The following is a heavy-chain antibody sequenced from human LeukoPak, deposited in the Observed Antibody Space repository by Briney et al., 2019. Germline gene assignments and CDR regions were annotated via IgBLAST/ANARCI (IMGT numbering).Heavy chain of an antibody. CDR1: GGSISTSSYY. V-gene: IGHV4-39*07. D-gene: IGHD3-22*01. J-gene: IGHJ6*03. CDR3: AREMDYYDSSGYYYGGSYYYYYYYMDV. Sequence: PSETLSLTCTVSGGSISTSSYYWGWVRQPPGKGLEWIGNIFYSGSTYYSPSLKSRVTISLDTSRNQFSLKLNSVTAADTAVYYCAREMDYYDSSGYYYGGSYYYYYYYMDVWGKGTTVTISS. CDR2: IFYSGST.